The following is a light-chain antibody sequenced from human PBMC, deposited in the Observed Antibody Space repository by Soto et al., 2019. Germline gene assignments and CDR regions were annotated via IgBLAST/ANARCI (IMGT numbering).Light chain of an antibody. J-gene: IGLJ1*01. CDR3: SSYTTSRTLV. CDR2: EVS. CDR1: SSDVGGYNY. Sequence: SALTQPASVSGSPGQSITISCTGTSSDVGGYNYVSWYQQHPGKAPKLMIYEVSNRPSGVSNRFSGSKSDNTASLTISGLQAEDEADYYCSSYTTSRTLVFGTGTKLTVL. V-gene: IGLV2-14*01.